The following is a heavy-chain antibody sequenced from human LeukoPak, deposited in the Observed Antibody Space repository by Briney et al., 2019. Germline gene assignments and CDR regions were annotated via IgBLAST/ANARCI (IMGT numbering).Heavy chain of an antibody. CDR3: ATDRYCSGGSCYSGVDWFDP. Sequence: GASVKVSCKASGYTFTGYYMHWVRQAPGKGLEWMGGFDPEDGETIYAQKFQGRVTMTEDTSTDTAYMELSSLRSEDTAVYYCATDRYCSGGSCYSGVDWFDPWGQGTLVTVSS. J-gene: IGHJ5*02. CDR2: FDPEDGET. CDR1: GYTFTGYY. D-gene: IGHD2-15*01. V-gene: IGHV1-24*01.